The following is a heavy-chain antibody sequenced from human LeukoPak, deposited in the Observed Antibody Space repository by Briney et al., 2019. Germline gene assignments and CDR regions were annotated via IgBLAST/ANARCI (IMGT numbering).Heavy chain of an antibody. V-gene: IGHV3-23*01. J-gene: IGHJ4*02. CDR2: ISPGGGPT. CDR1: GFPFSSRG. D-gene: IGHD5-12*01. Sequence: GGTLRLSCAGSGFPFSSRGMNWVRQAPGKGLEWVSGISPGGGPTYYADSVKGRFTISRDDSKNTLYLQMKNLRAEDTAVYYCAKDGAWLRFDDWGQGILVTVSS. CDR3: AKDGAWLRFDD.